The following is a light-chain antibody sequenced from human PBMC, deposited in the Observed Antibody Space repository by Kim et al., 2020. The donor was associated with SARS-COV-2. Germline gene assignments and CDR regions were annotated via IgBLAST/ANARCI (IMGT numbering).Light chain of an antibody. CDR3: SSYAGSNSA. CDR2: EVS. J-gene: IGLJ2*01. CDR1: RSDVGGYNY. Sequence: PGQSATISCTGTRSDVGGYNYVSWYQQHPGKAPKLMIYEVSKRPSGVPDRFSGSKSGNTASLTVSGLQAEDEADYYCSSYAGSNSAFGGGTKLTVL. V-gene: IGLV2-8*01.